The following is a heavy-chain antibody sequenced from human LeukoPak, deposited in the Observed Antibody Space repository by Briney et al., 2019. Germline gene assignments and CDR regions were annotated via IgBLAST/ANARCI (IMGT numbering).Heavy chain of an antibody. CDR3: ARQRYSSGWYDYYYYMDV. CDR2: INHSGST. D-gene: IGHD6-19*01. CDR1: GGSFSGYY. Sequence: SETLSLTCAVYGGSFSGYYWSWIRQPPGKGLEWIGEINHSGSTNYNPSLKSRVTISVDTSKNQFSLKLSSVTAADTAAYYCARQRYSSGWYDYYYYMDVWGKGTTVTISS. V-gene: IGHV4-34*01. J-gene: IGHJ6*03.